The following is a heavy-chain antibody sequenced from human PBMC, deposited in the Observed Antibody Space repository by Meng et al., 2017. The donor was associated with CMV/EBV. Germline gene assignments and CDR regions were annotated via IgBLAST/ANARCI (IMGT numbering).Heavy chain of an antibody. CDR2: IGTAGDT. J-gene: IGHJ4*02. D-gene: IGHD1-26*01. V-gene: IGHV3-13*01. CDR3: ARARAGGSYVDY. Sequence: GESLKISCAASGFTFSSYDMHWVRQAPGKGLEWVSAIGTAGDTYYPGSVKGRFTISRENAKNSLYLQMNSLRAGDTAVYYCARARAGGSYVDYWGQGTLVTVSS. CDR1: GFTFSSYD.